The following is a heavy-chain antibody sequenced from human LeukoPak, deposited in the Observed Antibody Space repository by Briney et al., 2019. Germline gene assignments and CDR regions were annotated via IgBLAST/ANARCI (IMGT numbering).Heavy chain of an antibody. Sequence: ASVKVSCKASGYTFTGYYMHWVRQAPGQGLEWMGWINPNSGGTNYVQKFQGRVTMTRDTSISTAYMELSRLRSDDTAVYYCASPRVPYYYYMDVWGKGTTVTISS. CDR2: INPNSGGT. CDR3: ASPRVPYYYYMDV. CDR1: GYTFTGYY. D-gene: IGHD2-2*01. V-gene: IGHV1-2*02. J-gene: IGHJ6*03.